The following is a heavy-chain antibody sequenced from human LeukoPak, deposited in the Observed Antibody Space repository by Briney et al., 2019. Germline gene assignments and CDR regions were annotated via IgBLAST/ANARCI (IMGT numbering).Heavy chain of an antibody. D-gene: IGHD6-19*01. CDR2: ISSSSSTI. CDR1: GFTFSSYT. J-gene: IGHJ4*02. CDR3: ARDDTAVAGTELDY. V-gene: IGHV3-48*01. Sequence: GGSLRLSCAASGFTFSSYTMNWVRQAPGKGLEWVSYISSSSSTIHYADSVKGRFTISRDNAKNSLYLQMNSLRAEDTAVYYCARDDTAVAGTELDYWGQGTLVTVSS.